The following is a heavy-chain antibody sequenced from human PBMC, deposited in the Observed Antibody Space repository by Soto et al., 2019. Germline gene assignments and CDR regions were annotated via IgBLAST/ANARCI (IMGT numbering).Heavy chain of an antibody. D-gene: IGHD5-18*01. CDR1: GGSISSGGYS. J-gene: IGHJ4*02. V-gene: IGHV4-31*03. CDR3: AREYSYTRRALDY. CDR2: ISYSGIT. Sequence: SETLSLTCTVSGGSISSGGYSWSWVRQHPGKDLEWIGHISYSGITYYNPSLKSRLTISVDTSKNQFSLKLSSVTAADTAVYYCAREYSYTRRALDYWGQGTLVTVSS.